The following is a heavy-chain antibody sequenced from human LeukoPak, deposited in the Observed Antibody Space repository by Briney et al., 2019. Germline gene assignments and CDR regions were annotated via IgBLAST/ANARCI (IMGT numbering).Heavy chain of an antibody. D-gene: IGHD3-22*01. CDR2: IGGSGDGT. Sequence: PGGSLRLSCAASGFTFSGYAMGWVRQAPGKGLDWVSTIGGSGDGTYYADSVKGRFTISRDNSKNTLSLQMNSLRAEDTAVYYCAKRYYYDTSGNPGGLDPWGQGTLVTVSS. V-gene: IGHV3-23*01. CDR3: AKRYYYDTSGNPGGLDP. J-gene: IGHJ5*02. CDR1: GFTFSGYA.